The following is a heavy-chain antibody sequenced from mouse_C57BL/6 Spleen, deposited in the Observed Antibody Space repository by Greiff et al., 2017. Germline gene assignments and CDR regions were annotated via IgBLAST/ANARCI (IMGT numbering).Heavy chain of an antibody. CDR2: IYPGDGDT. D-gene: IGHD4-1*01. V-gene: IGHV1-82*01. CDR3: TREGTVTGDY. Sequence: QVQLKQSGPELVKPGASVKISCKASGYAFSSSWMNWVKQRPGQGLEWIGRIYPGDGDTNYNEKFKGKATLTADKSSSTAYMQLSSLTSEDSAVYFCTREGTVTGDYWGQGTTLTVSS. CDR1: GYAFSSSW. J-gene: IGHJ2*01.